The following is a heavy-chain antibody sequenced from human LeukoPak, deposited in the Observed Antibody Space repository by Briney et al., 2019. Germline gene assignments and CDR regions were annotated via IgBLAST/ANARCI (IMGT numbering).Heavy chain of an antibody. V-gene: IGHV3-21*01. CDR2: ISSSSSYI. D-gene: IGHD4-23*01. J-gene: IGHJ5*02. Sequence: GGSVRLSCAASGFTFSSYSMNWARQAPGKGLEWVSSISSSSSYIYYADSVKGRFTISRDNAKNSLYLQMNSLRAEDTAVYYCARGYGGNSGWFDPWGQGTLVTVSS. CDR3: ARGYGGNSGWFDP. CDR1: GFTFSSYS.